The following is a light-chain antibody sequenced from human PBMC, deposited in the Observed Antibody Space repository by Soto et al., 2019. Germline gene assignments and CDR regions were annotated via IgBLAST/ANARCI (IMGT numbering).Light chain of an antibody. CDR3: SSYTSSTTHV. CDR2: EVN. Sequence: QSTLTQPASVSGSPGQSITISCTGTSSDVGGYNYVSWYQQHPGKAPKLMIYEVNNRPSGVSNRFSGSKSDNTASLTISGLQAEDGADYYCSSYTSSTTHVFGGGTKLTVL. J-gene: IGLJ2*01. CDR1: SSDVGGYNY. V-gene: IGLV2-14*01.